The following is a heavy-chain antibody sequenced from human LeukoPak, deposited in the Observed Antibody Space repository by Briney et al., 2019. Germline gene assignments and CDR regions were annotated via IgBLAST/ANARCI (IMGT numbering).Heavy chain of an antibody. J-gene: IGHJ4*02. V-gene: IGHV3-11*01. CDR2: ISSSGSTI. CDR1: GFTFSDYY. D-gene: IGHD3-22*01. Sequence: GGSLRLSCAASGFTFSDYYMSWIRQAPGKGLEWVSYISSSGSTIYYADSVKGRFTISRDNAKNSLYLQMNSLRAEDTAVYYCARDQGYYYDSSGYQDHYFDYWGQGTLVTVSS. CDR3: ARDQGYYYDSSGYQDHYFDY.